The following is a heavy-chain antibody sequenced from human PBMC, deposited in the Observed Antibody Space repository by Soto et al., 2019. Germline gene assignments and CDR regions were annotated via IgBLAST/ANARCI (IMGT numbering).Heavy chain of an antibody. CDR1: GGTFSNYA. Sequence: QVQLVQSGAEVKKPGSSVKVSCKASGGTFSNYAITWVRQAPGQGLEWLGRIIPIFGSANYAQKFQGRVTITADXXTXTAYMELSSLISDDTAVYYCAKDGGKDGYFGNWFDPWGQGTLVTVSS. CDR2: IIPIFGSA. V-gene: IGHV1-69*15. CDR3: AKDGGKDGYFGNWFDP. D-gene: IGHD5-12*01. J-gene: IGHJ5*02.